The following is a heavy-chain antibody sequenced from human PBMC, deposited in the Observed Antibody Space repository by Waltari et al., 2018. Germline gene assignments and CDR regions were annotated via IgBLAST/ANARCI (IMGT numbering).Heavy chain of an antibody. CDR1: GGSISSYY. V-gene: IGHV4-4*07. J-gene: IGHJ4*02. CDR3: ATVGSSAWHRFDY. D-gene: IGHD6-19*01. CDR2: IYTRGST. Sequence: QVQLQESGPGLVKPSETLSLTCTVSGGSISSYYWSWIRQPAGKGLEWIGRIYTRGSTTYNPSLKTRVTMSVDTSKNQFSLKLSSVTAADTAVYYCATVGSSAWHRFDYWGQGTLVSVSS.